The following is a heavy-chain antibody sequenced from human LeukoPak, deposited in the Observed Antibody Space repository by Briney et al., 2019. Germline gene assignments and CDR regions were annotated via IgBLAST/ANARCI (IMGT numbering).Heavy chain of an antibody. CDR1: GGSISGYY. CDR3: ARGGSGSYTPNYYGMDV. V-gene: IGHV4-4*07. D-gene: IGHD3-10*01. J-gene: IGHJ6*02. Sequence: SETLSLTCTVSGGSISGYYWSWIRQPAGKGLEWIGRIYTSGSTNYNPSLKSRVTMSVDTSKNQFSLKLSSVTAADTAVYYCARGGSGSYTPNYYGMDVWGQGTTVTVSS. CDR2: IYTSGST.